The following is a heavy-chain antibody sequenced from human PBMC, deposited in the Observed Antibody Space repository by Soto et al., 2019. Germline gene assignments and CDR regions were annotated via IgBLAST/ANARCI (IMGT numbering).Heavy chain of an antibody. V-gene: IGHV1-8*01. Sequence: QVQLVQSGAEVKKPGASVKVSCKASGYTFTSYDINWVRQATGQGLEWMGWMNPNSGNTGYAQKFQGRVTMTRNTTISTAYMELSSLRSEDTAVYYCASSGRVTYYYYYGMDVWGQGTTVTASS. CDR3: ASSGRVTYYYYYGMDV. J-gene: IGHJ6*02. CDR1: GYTFTSYD. D-gene: IGHD1-26*01. CDR2: MNPNSGNT.